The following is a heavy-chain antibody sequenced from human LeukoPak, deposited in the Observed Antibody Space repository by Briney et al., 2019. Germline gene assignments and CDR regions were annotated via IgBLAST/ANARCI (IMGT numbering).Heavy chain of an antibody. D-gene: IGHD2-15*01. CDR1: GFTFSSYW. CDR2: INSDGSST. Sequence: PGGSLRLSCAASGFTFSSYWMHWVRQAPGKGLVWVSRINSDGSSTSYADSVKGRFTISRDNAKNTLYLQMNSLRAEDTAVYYCARLGYCSGGSCYNVDDWGQGTLVTVSS. CDR3: ARLGYCSGGSCYNVDD. J-gene: IGHJ4*02. V-gene: IGHV3-74*01.